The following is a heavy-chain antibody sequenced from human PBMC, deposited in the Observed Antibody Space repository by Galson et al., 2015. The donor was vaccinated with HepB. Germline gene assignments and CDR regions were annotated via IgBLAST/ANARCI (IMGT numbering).Heavy chain of an antibody. CDR1: GFTFSSYA. J-gene: IGHJ4*02. Sequence: SLRLSCAAPGFTFSSYAMSWVRQAPGKGLEWVSAISGSGGSTYYADSVKGRFTISRDNSKNTLYLQMNSLRAEDTAVYYCAKGPDGGGDYDYWGQGTLVTVSS. V-gene: IGHV3-23*01. CDR2: ISGSGGST. D-gene: IGHD2-21*01. CDR3: AKGPDGGGDYDY.